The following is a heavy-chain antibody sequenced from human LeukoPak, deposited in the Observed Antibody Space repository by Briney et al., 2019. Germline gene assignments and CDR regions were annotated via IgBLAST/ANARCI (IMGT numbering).Heavy chain of an antibody. CDR1: GYTFTSYA. D-gene: IGHD4-17*01. Sequence: SVKVSCKASGYTFTSYAISWVRQAPGQGLEWMGRIIPILGIANYAQKFQGRVTITADKSTSTAYMELSSLRSEDTAVYYCARGSGYGDYIPWGQGTLVTVSS. J-gene: IGHJ5*02. CDR3: ARGSGYGDYIP. V-gene: IGHV1-69*04. CDR2: IIPILGIA.